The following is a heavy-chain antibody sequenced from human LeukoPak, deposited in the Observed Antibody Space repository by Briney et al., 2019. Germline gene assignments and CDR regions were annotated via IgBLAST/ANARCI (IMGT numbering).Heavy chain of an antibody. CDR3: ARASPHISSALIGAPDYYYMDV. V-gene: IGHV1-69*06. J-gene: IGHJ6*03. CDR2: IIPFFGKA. Sequence: GSSVKVSCKASGDTFTTYAIIWVRQAPGQGLEWMGGIIPFFGKANYAQKFQGRVTITADKSTSTAYMELSSLRSEDTAVYYCARASPHISSALIGAPDYYYMDVWGKGTTVTVSS. CDR1: GDTFTTYA. D-gene: IGHD3-3*02.